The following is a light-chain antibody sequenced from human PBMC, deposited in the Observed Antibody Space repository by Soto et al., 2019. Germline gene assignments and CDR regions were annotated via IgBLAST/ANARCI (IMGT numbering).Light chain of an antibody. J-gene: IGKJ5*01. CDR1: QTVRNN. CDR3: QQYGSSPIT. CDR2: EAS. V-gene: IGKV3-20*01. Sequence: EIVLTQSPATLSLSPGERATLSCRASQTVRNNLAWYQQRPGQAPRLLIYEASSRATGIPDRFGGSGSGTDFTLTIRRLEPEDFAVYYCQQYGSSPITFGQGTRLEIK.